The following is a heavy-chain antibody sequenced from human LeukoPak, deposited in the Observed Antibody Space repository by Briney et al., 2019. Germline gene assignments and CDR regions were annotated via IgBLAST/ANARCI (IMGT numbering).Heavy chain of an antibody. Sequence: GGSLRLSCAASGFTFSSYGMHWVRQAPGKGLEWVAFIRYDGSNKYYADSVKGRFTISRDNSKNTLYLQMNSLRAEDTAVYCCAKGTILEWSKAFGYWGQGTLVTVSS. V-gene: IGHV3-30*02. CDR3: AKGTILEWSKAFGY. J-gene: IGHJ4*02. CDR2: IRYDGSNK. CDR1: GFTFSSYG. D-gene: IGHD3-3*01.